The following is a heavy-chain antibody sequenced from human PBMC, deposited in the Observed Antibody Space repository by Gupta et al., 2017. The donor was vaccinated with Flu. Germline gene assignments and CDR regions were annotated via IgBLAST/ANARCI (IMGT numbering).Heavy chain of an antibody. Sequence: QLQLQESGPGLVKPSETLSLTCSVSGGSMSSSSYYWGWIRQAPGMGLAWVGTIYYSGTTYYNPTLKSRVTISVDTSKNQFSLRLSSVTAADTAVYYCARRRMVGAHPFDDWGQGILVTVAS. CDR2: IYYSGTT. J-gene: IGHJ4*02. V-gene: IGHV4-39*01. D-gene: IGHD1-26*01. CDR3: ARRRMVGAHPFDD. CDR1: GGSMSSSSYY.